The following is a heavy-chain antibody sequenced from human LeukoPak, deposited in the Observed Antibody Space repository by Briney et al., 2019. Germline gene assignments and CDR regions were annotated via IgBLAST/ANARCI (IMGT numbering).Heavy chain of an antibody. J-gene: IGHJ4*02. CDR2: IYDSGTT. CDR3: ARGGDRRGFDY. CDR1: GGSISSGGYY. D-gene: IGHD1-14*01. V-gene: IGHV4-31*03. Sequence: SQTLSLTCIVSGGSISSGGYYWSSIRQHPGKGLEWIGYIYDSGTTYYNPSLKSRVSISVDTSKNQFSLKLSSVTAADTAVYYCARGGDRRGFDYWGQGTLVTVSS.